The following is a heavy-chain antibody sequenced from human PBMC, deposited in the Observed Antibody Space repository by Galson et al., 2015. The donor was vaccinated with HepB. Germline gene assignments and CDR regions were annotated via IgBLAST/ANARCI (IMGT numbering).Heavy chain of an antibody. V-gene: IGHV6-1*01. CDR1: GDSVSSNHAV. Sequence: CAISGDSVSSNHAVWNWIRQSPSRGLEWLGRTYYRSKWYIDYATSVRSRITSNPDTSRNQFSLHLTSVSPEDTAVYYCAYGSDVWGHGTTVTVSS. J-gene: IGHJ6*02. CDR2: TYYRSKWYI. CDR3: AYGSDV.